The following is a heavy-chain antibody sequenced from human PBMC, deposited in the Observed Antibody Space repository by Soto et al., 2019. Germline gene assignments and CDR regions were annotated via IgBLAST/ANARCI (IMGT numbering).Heavy chain of an antibody. CDR3: ARQQQDYYYYYGMDV. J-gene: IGHJ6*02. CDR1: GYTFTSYG. CDR2: ISAYNGNT. V-gene: IGHV1-18*01. Sequence: ASVKVSCKASGYTFTSYGISWVRQAPGQGLEWMGWISAYNGNTNYAQKLQGRVTMTTDTSTSTAYMELRSLRSDDTAVYYCARQQQDYYYYYGMDVWGQGTTVTVSS. D-gene: IGHD6-13*01.